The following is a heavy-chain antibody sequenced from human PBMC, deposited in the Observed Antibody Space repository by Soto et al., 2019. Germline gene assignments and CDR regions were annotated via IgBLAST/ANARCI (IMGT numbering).Heavy chain of an antibody. CDR2: IRRKGSTI. Sequence: GGSLRLSCAASGFTFSDYYMSWIRQAPGKGLEWVASIRRKGSTIWYADSVKGRFTISRDNARNSLYLQMNSLRAEDTAVYYCARSGYSYGPFDYWGQGTLVTVSS. CDR1: GFTFSDYY. D-gene: IGHD5-18*01. J-gene: IGHJ4*02. V-gene: IGHV3-11*04. CDR3: ARSGYSYGPFDY.